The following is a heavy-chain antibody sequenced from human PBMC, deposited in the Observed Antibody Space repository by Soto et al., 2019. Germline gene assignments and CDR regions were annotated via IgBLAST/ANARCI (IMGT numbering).Heavy chain of an antibody. Sequence: EVQLLESGGGLVQPGGSLRLSCAASGFTFSSYAMSWVRQAPGKGLEWVSAISGSGGSTYYADSVKGRFTISRDNFRNSLYLQMNSLRAEDTAVYYCAKEGQQLGGGYFDYWGQGTLVTVSS. D-gene: IGHD6-13*01. J-gene: IGHJ4*02. CDR2: ISGSGGST. CDR3: AKEGQQLGGGYFDY. CDR1: GFTFSSYA. V-gene: IGHV3-23*01.